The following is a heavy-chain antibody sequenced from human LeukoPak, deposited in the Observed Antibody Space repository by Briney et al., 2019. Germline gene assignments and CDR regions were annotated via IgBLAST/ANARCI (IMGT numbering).Heavy chain of an antibody. CDR2: INPNSGGT. CDR3: ARAAYPTTEGAFDI. V-gene: IGHV1-2*04. Sequence: GASVKVSCKASGYTFTGYYMHWVRQAPGQGLEWMGWINPNSGGTNYAQKFQGWVTMTRDTSISTAYMELSRLRSDDTAVYYCARAAYPTTEGAFDIWGQGTVVTVSS. D-gene: IGHD4-17*01. CDR1: GYTFTGYY. J-gene: IGHJ3*02.